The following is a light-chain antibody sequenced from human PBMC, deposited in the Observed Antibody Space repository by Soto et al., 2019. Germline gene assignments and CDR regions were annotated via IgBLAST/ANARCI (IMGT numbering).Light chain of an antibody. V-gene: IGKV1-5*01. J-gene: IGKJ1*01. Sequence: DIQMTQSPSTLSASVGDRVTITCRASQSISSWLAWYQQKPGKAPKLLMYDASSLDSEVPSRFSGSGSGTEFTLTISSRQPDDFATYYCQQDNAYPLTFGQGTNVEI. CDR1: QSISSW. CDR2: DAS. CDR3: QQDNAYPLT.